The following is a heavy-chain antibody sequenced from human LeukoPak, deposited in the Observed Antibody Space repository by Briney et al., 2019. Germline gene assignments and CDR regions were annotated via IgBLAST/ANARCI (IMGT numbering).Heavy chain of an antibody. Sequence: GASVKVSCKASGYTFTNFAMHWVRQAPGQRPEWMGWINAGNGDTKYSQKFQDRVTITRDTSASTAYMELSSLRSEDTAVYYCATYGSGSYRFDYWGQGTLVTVSS. CDR2: INAGNGDT. D-gene: IGHD3-10*01. V-gene: IGHV1-3*01. CDR1: GYTFTNFA. J-gene: IGHJ4*02. CDR3: ATYGSGSYRFDY.